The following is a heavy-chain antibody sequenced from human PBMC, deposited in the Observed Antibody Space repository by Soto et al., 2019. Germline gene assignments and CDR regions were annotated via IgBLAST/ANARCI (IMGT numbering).Heavy chain of an antibody. Sequence: GGSLRLSCAASGFTFSSYGMHWVRQAPGKGLEWVAVISYDGSNKYYADSVKGRFTISRDNSKNTLYLQMNSLRAEDTAVYYCAKDPYPMTYYYDSSGYSDWFDPWGQGTLVTVSS. V-gene: IGHV3-30*18. CDR1: GFTFSSYG. D-gene: IGHD3-22*01. J-gene: IGHJ5*02. CDR3: AKDPYPMTYYYDSSGYSDWFDP. CDR2: ISYDGSNK.